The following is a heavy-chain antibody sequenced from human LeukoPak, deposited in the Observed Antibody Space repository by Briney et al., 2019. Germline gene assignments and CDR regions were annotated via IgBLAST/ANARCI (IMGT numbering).Heavy chain of an antibody. CDR3: ATDLSDH. CDR1: GFTVSSYW. Sequence: GGSLRLSCAASGFTVSSYWMSWVRQAPGKGLEWVATLDQGGDGKFYVDSVKGRFTVSRDNANNSLYLQMNSLRVEDTAVYYCATDLSDHWGQGTLVTVSS. J-gene: IGHJ5*02. D-gene: IGHD2/OR15-2a*01. V-gene: IGHV3-7*01. CDR2: LDQGGDGK.